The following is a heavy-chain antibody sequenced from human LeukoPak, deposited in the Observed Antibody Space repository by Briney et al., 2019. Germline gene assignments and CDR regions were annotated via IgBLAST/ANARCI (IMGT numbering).Heavy chain of an antibody. CDR1: GFTFSTYW. D-gene: IGHD4-17*01. J-gene: IGHJ4*02. Sequence: GGSLRLSCAASGFTFSTYWMHWVRHAPGKGLVWVSHFNSDGSSTSYADSVKGRFTISRDNAKNTLYLQMNSLRVEDTAVYDCARGRYYFDYWGQGTLVTVSS. CDR2: FNSDGSST. V-gene: IGHV3-74*01. CDR3: ARGRYYFDY.